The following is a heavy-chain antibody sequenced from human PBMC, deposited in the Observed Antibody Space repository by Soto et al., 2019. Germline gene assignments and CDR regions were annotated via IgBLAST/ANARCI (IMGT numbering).Heavy chain of an antibody. V-gene: IGHV1-69*01. J-gene: IGHJ6*02. CDR1: GGTFSNYA. Sequence: QVQLVQSGAEVRKPGSSVTVSCKASGGTFSNYAISWVRQAPGQGLEWMGGIIPIVGTGSYAQKFQGRVTITADEPTTTAYMELSSLRFEDTAVYYCAGVVILVPTASTHYYSHMDVWGPGTTVTVSS. CDR2: IIPIVGTG. D-gene: IGHD2-2*01. CDR3: AGVVILVPTASTHYYSHMDV.